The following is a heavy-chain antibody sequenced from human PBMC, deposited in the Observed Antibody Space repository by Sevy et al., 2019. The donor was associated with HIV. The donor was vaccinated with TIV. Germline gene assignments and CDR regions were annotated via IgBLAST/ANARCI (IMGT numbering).Heavy chain of an antibody. Sequence: GGSLRLSCAASGLTFSTYWMTWVRQAPEKGLEWVANIKRDGSEKSYLDSVKGRFTISRDNSKNSLYLQMNSLRAEDTAVYYCARDSTYFDGTYYYDNFDIWGQGTMVTVSS. CDR3: ARDSTYFDGTYYYDNFDI. J-gene: IGHJ3*02. CDR2: IKRDGSEK. V-gene: IGHV3-7*01. D-gene: IGHD3-22*01. CDR1: GLTFSTYW.